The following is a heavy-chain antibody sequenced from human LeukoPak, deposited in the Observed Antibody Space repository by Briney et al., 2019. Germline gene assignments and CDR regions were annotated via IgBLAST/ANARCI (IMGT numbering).Heavy chain of an antibody. Sequence: ASVKVSCKASGYTFTSYGISWVRQAPGQGLEWMGWISAYNGSTNYAQKLQGRVTMTTDTSTSTAYMELRSLRSDDTAVYYCARDGTHGHFDWLLHHWGQGTLVTVSS. CDR3: ARDGTHGHFDWLLHH. CDR2: ISAYNGST. V-gene: IGHV1-18*04. D-gene: IGHD3-9*01. J-gene: IGHJ4*02. CDR1: GYTFTSYG.